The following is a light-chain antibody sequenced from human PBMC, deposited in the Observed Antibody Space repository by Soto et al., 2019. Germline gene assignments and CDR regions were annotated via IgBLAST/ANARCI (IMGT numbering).Light chain of an antibody. CDR3: QQYGSSPET. CDR2: GAS. V-gene: IGKV3-20*01. CDR1: QSVSSSY. Sequence: EIVLTQSPGTLSLSPGERATLSCRASQSVSSSYLAWYQQKPGQAPRLLIYGASSRATGISDGFSGSGSGTDFTITIIRLESEDSAVYYCQQYGSSPETFGQGTKVEI. J-gene: IGKJ1*01.